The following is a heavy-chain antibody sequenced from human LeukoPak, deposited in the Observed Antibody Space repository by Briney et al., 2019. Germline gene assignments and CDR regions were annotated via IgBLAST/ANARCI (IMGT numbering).Heavy chain of an antibody. CDR2: ISCNCRIT. V-gene: IGHV3-23*01. CDR3: ATRGAAAAQVYFAV. Sequence: GALRLSCAASGFTFSSHAMSWVRQAPGKRLEWVSAISCNCRITYYADSVKSRFTISRDNSKHTLYLQMNSLRAEDTAVYYCATRGAAAAQVYFAVCGRGTLVTAYS. D-gene: IGHD6-13*01. J-gene: IGHJ2*01. CDR1: GFTFSSHA.